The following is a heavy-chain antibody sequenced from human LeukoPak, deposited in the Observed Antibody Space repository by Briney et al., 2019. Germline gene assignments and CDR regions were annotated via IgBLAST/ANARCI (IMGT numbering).Heavy chain of an antibody. Sequence: ASVKVSCKASGYTFTSYGISWVRQAPGQGLEWMGWISAYNGNTNYTQKLQGRVTMTTDTSTSTAYMELRSLRSDDTAVYYCARPAMTPGGDAFDIWGQGTMVTVSS. D-gene: IGHD2-2*01. CDR1: GYTFTSYG. V-gene: IGHV1-18*01. J-gene: IGHJ3*02. CDR3: ARPAMTPGGDAFDI. CDR2: ISAYNGNT.